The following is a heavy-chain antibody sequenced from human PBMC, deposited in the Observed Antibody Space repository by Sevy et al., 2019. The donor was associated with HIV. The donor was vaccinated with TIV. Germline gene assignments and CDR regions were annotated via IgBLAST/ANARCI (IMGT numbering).Heavy chain of an antibody. CDR1: GGSISSSSYY. V-gene: IGHV4-39*01. CDR2: IYYSGST. J-gene: IGHJ5*02. D-gene: IGHD3-10*01. CDR3: ARHGGVRGVISGHPHNWFDP. Sequence: SETLSLTCTVSGGSISSSSYYWGWIRQPPGKGLEWIGSIYYSGSTYYNPSLKSRVTISVDTSKNQFSLVLSSVTAADTAVYYCARHGGVRGVISGHPHNWFDPWGQGTLVTVSS.